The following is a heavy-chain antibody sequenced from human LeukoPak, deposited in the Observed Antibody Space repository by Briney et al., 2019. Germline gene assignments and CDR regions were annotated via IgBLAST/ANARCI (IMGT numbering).Heavy chain of an antibody. CDR1: GFTFSNYG. D-gene: IGHD6-6*01. CDR3: ARNHSSSSSFDY. Sequence: GGSLRLSCAASGFTFSNYGMHWVRQAPGKGLEWVAFIRYDEINTYYADSVKGRFTISRDSSKNTLYLQMNSLRAEDTAVYYCARNHSSSSSFDYWGQGTLVTVSS. J-gene: IGHJ4*02. CDR2: IRYDEINT. V-gene: IGHV3-30*02.